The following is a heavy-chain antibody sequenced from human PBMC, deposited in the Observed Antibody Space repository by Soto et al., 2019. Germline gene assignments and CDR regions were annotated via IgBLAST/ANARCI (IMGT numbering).Heavy chain of an antibody. CDR3: AKDQIQLWPYGMDV. CDR2: ISGNGGTT. Sequence: GGSLRLSCAASGFTFRNYTMTWVRQAPGKGLEWVSDISGNGGTTYYADSVKGRFTISRDNSKNTVYLQMNSLRAEDTAVYYCAKDQIQLWPYGMDVWGQGTTVTVSS. J-gene: IGHJ6*02. V-gene: IGHV3-23*01. CDR1: GFTFRNYT. D-gene: IGHD5-18*01.